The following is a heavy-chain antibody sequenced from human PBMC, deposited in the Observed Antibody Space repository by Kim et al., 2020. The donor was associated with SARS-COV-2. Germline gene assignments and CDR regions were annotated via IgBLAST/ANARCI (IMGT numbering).Heavy chain of an antibody. D-gene: IGHD5-18*01. J-gene: IGHJ3*02. CDR1: GYSFTSYW. CDR2: IYPGDSDT. CDR3: ARHPPSFRPEYSYGYAFDI. V-gene: IGHV5-51*01. Sequence: GESLKISCKGSGYSFTSYWIGWVRQMPGKGLEWMGIIYPGDSDTRYSPSFQGQVTISADKSISTAYLQWSSLKASDTAMYYCARHPPSFRPEYSYGYAFDIWGQGTMVTVSS.